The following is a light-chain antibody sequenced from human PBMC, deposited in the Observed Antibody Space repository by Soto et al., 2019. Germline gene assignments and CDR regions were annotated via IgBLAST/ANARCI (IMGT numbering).Light chain of an antibody. Sequence: DIQRTQSPSTLSASVGDRVTITCQASQSISTWLAWYQQKPGKAPKLLIYDASSLESGVPSTFSGSGSSTAYSLITSSLQPADYATYYCQQSYSTHPITLGQGTRLENK. J-gene: IGKJ5*01. V-gene: IGKV1-5*01. CDR3: QQSYSTHPIT. CDR1: QSISTW. CDR2: DAS.